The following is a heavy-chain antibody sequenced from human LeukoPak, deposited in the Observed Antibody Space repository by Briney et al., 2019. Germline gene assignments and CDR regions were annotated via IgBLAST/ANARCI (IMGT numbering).Heavy chain of an antibody. V-gene: IGHV4-59*01. Sequence: SETLSLTCTVSDGSISSYCWSWIRQPPGKGLEWIGYICSSGNSNYNPSLNSRVSMAIDTSKNQFTLRLSSVTAADTAIHYCARDSSNVAVDWGQGTLVTVSP. CDR2: ICSSGNS. D-gene: IGHD2/OR15-2a*01. CDR1: DGSISSYC. CDR3: ARDSSNVAVD. J-gene: IGHJ4*02.